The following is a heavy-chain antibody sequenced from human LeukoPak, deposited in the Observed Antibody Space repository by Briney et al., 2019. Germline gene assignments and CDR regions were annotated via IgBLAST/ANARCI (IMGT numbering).Heavy chain of an antibody. J-gene: IGHJ6*02. V-gene: IGHV4-59*01. CDR1: GGSISTYY. Sequence: SETLSLTCTVSGGSISTYYWSWIRQPPGKGLEWIGYIYFSGSTDYNPSLKSRVIISVDTSNNQFSLKLSSVTAADTAVYYCARIPPFYDILTGYYKGYYYYGMDVWGQGTTVTVSS. CDR2: IYFSGST. D-gene: IGHD3-9*01. CDR3: ARIPPFYDILTGYYKGYYYYGMDV.